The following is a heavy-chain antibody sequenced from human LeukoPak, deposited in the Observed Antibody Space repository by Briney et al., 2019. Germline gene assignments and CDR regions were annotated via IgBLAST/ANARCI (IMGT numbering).Heavy chain of an antibody. CDR1: GFTFDDYA. D-gene: IGHD6-19*01. J-gene: IGHJ6*02. CDR2: ISGDGGST. Sequence: GGSLRLSCAASGFTFDDYAMHWVRQAPGKGLEWVPLISGDGGSTYYADSVKGRFTISRDNSKNSLYLQMNSLRTEDTALYYCAKVVYSSGWYYDYYYYYGMDVWGQGTTVTVSS. CDR3: AKVVYSSGWYYDYYYYYGMDV. V-gene: IGHV3-43*02.